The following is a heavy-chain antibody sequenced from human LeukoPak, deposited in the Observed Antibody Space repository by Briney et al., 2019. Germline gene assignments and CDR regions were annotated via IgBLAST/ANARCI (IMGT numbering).Heavy chain of an antibody. D-gene: IGHD6-13*01. CDR3: ALERSYDSSSWYRPNDAFDI. Sequence: ASVKVSCKASGYTFTGYYMHWVRQAPGQGLEWMGWINPNSGGTNYAQKFQGRVTMTRDTSISTAYMELSRLRSDDTAVYYCALERSYDSSSWYRPNDAFDIWGQGTMDTVSS. CDR2: INPNSGGT. CDR1: GYTFTGYY. V-gene: IGHV1-2*02. J-gene: IGHJ3*02.